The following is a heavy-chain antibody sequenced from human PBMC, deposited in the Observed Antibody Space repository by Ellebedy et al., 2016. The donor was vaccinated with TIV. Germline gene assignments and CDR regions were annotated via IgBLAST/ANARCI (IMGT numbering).Heavy chain of an antibody. CDR2: IYSGGST. V-gene: IGHV3-66*01. CDR3: ARVKESYGIDY. D-gene: IGHD5-18*01. J-gene: IGHJ4*02. Sequence: GGSLRLSCAASGFTVSSNYMSWVRQAPGTGMVWVSFIYSGGSTYYADSVKGRFTISRDNSKNTLNLQMNSLRAEDTAVYYCARVKESYGIDYWGQGKLVTVSS. CDR1: GFTVSSNY.